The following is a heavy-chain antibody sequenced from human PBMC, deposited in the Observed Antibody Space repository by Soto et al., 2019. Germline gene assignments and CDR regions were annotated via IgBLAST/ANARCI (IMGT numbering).Heavy chain of an antibody. CDR1: GGSISSSSYY. Sequence: SETLSLTCTVSGGSISSSSYYWGWIRQPPGKGLEWIGSIYYSGSTYYNPSLKSRVTISVDTSKNQFSLKLSSVTAADTAVYHCASSGWYIPFDYWGQGTLVTVSS. CDR3: ASSGWYIPFDY. D-gene: IGHD6-19*01. V-gene: IGHV4-39*01. J-gene: IGHJ4*02. CDR2: IYYSGST.